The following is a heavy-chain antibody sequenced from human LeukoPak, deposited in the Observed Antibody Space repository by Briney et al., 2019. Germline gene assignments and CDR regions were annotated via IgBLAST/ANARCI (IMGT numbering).Heavy chain of an antibody. CDR3: ARGCRGYSYGCYY. J-gene: IGHJ4*02. V-gene: IGHV3-74*01. D-gene: IGHD5-18*01. CDR1: GFTFSSYW. CDR2: INSDGSST. Sequence: GGSLRLSCAASGFTFSSYWMHWVRHAPGKGLVWVSRINSDGSSTSYADSVKGRFTISRDNAKNTLYLQMNSLRAEDTAVYYCARGCRGYSYGCYYWGQGTLVTVSS.